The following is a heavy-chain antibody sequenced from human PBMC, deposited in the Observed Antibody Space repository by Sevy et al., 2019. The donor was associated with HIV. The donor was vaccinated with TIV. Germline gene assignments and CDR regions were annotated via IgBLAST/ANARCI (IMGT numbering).Heavy chain of an antibody. Sequence: SETLSLTCTVSGASISNYYWSWIRQPPGKGLEWIGYIYYSGSTNYNPSLKSRVTISVDTSKNQFSLKRSSVTAADTAVYYCARHRRGRGYDYWSGYRMDVWGQGTTVTVSS. J-gene: IGHJ6*02. CDR2: IYYSGST. D-gene: IGHD3-3*01. V-gene: IGHV4-59*08. CDR1: GASISNYY. CDR3: ARHRRGRGYDYWSGYRMDV.